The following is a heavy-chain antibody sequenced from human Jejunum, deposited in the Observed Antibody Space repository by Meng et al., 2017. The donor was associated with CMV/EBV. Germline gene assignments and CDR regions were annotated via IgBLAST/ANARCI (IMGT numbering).Heavy chain of an antibody. Sequence: LYCADSGFTFSAYWLHWVRQRPGKGLEWVSRINPDGSIVDYADFVKGRFTISRDNAKNTLYLQMNSLRAEDTAVFYCTRDTFGREDYWGQGILVTVSS. D-gene: IGHD3-10*01. V-gene: IGHV3-74*01. CDR3: TRDTFGREDY. J-gene: IGHJ4*02. CDR1: GFTFSAYW. CDR2: INPDGSIV.